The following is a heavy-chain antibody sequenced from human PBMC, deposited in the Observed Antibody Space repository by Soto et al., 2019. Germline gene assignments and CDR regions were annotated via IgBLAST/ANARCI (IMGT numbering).Heavy chain of an antibody. CDR1: GFTFSSYE. J-gene: IGHJ5*02. CDR2: ISSSGSTI. V-gene: IGHV3-48*03. D-gene: IGHD3-10*01. Sequence: GRSLRLSCAASGFTFSSYEMNWVRQAPGKGLEWVSYISSSGSTIYYADSVKGRFTISRDNAKNSLYLQMNSLRAEDTAVYYCARAPMVRGVIGAPQPLNWFDPWGQGTLVTVSS. CDR3: ARAPMVRGVIGAPQPLNWFDP.